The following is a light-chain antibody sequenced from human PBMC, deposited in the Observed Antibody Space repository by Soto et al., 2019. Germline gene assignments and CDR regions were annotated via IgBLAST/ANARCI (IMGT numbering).Light chain of an antibody. CDR3: QQYNNWPPWT. V-gene: IGKV3-15*01. CDR1: QTINSS. CDR2: VAS. Sequence: EIVMTQSPATLSVYPGERATLSCRASQTINSSLAWYQQKPGQAPRRLIYVASTRATGIPPRFSGSGSGTEFTLTISSLQPEDFAVYYCQQYNNWPPWTFGQGTKVAIK. J-gene: IGKJ1*01.